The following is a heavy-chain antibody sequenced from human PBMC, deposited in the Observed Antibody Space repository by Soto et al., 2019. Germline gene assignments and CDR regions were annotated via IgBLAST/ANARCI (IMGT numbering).Heavy chain of an antibody. D-gene: IGHD7-27*01. CDR1: GYTFTSYG. J-gene: IGHJ4*02. CDR2: INAYNGKT. Sequence: QVQLVQSGAEVKKPGASVKVSCKASGYTFTSYGITWVRQAPGQXXXXMGWINAYNGKTQYAQKLQGRVTMTTDTXXXXXXXXXXXXXXXXXXXXXXARVKXXXGGXYYFDYWGQGTLVTVSS. V-gene: IGHV1-18*01. CDR3: ARVKXXXGGXYYFDY.